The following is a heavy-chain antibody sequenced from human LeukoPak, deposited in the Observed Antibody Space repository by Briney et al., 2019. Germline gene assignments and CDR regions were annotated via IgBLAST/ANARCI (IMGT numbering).Heavy chain of an antibody. V-gene: IGHV5-51*01. CDR2: IYPGDSDT. CDR1: EYSFTSYW. Sequence: GESLKISCKGSEYSFTSYWIGWVRQMPGKGLEWMGIIYPGDSDTRYSPSFQGQVTISADKSISTAYPQWSSLKASDTAMYYCARSILLDYYDSSGYYGINDAFDIWGQGTMVTVSS. CDR3: ARSILLDYYDSSGYYGINDAFDI. J-gene: IGHJ3*02. D-gene: IGHD3-22*01.